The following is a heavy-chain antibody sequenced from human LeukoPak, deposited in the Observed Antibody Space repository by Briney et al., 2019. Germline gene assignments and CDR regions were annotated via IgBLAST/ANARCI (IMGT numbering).Heavy chain of an antibody. CDR1: GGSFSGYY. CDR2: INHSGST. Sequence: PSETLSLTCAVYGGSFSGYYWSWIRQPPGKGLEWIGEINHSGSTNYNPSIKSRVTISVDTSKNQFSLKLSSVTAADTAVYYCARGRLYCSSTSCYRPFDYWGQGTLVTVSS. J-gene: IGHJ4*02. CDR3: ARGRLYCSSTSCYRPFDY. D-gene: IGHD2-2*01. V-gene: IGHV4-34*01.